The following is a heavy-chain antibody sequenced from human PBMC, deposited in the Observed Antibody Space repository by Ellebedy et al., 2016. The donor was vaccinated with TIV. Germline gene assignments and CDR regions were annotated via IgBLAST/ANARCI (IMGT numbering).Heavy chain of an antibody. D-gene: IGHD6-19*01. CDR2: ISASSTNI. Sequence: GESLKISCAVSGFSFNNYAMNWVRQAPGRGLEWVSYISASSTNIDYADSVRGRFTISRDNAKNSLYLQMNSLRAEDTAVYYCARASNGWSYWGQGTLVTVSS. CDR1: GFSFNNYA. CDR3: ARASNGWSY. J-gene: IGHJ4*02. V-gene: IGHV3-48*04.